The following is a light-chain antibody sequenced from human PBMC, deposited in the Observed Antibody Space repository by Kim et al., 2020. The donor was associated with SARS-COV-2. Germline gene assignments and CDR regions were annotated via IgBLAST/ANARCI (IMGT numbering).Light chain of an antibody. Sequence: SYELTQPPSVSVSPGQTASITCSGDKLGDKYACWYQQKPGQSPVLVIYQDSKRPSGIPGRFSGSNSGNTATLTISGTQAMDEADYYCQAWDSSTVVFGTG. V-gene: IGLV3-1*01. J-gene: IGLJ1*01. CDR3: QAWDSSTVV. CDR2: QDS. CDR1: KLGDKY.